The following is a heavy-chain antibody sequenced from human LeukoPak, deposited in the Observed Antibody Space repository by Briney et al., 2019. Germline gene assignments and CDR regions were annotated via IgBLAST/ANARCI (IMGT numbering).Heavy chain of an antibody. CDR1: GGSISSYY. CDR3: ARHGYSSGWYVETYFQH. V-gene: IGHV4-59*08. CDR2: IYYSGST. D-gene: IGHD6-19*01. Sequence: SETLSLTCTVSGGSISSYYWSWIRQPPGKGLEWIGYIYYSGSTNYNPSLKSRVTISVDTSKNQFSLKLSSVTAADTAVYYCARHGYSSGWYVETYFQHWGQGTLVTVSS. J-gene: IGHJ1*01.